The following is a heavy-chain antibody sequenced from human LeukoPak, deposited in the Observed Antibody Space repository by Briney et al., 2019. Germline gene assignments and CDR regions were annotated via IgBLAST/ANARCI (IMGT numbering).Heavy chain of an antibody. J-gene: IGHJ4*02. D-gene: IGHD2-2*01. CDR1: GFTFSSYS. V-gene: IGHV3-21*01. Sequence: GGSLRLSCAASGFTFSSYSMNWVRQAPGKGLEWVSSISSSSYIYYAGSVKGRFTISRDNAKNSLYLQMNSLRAEDTAVYYCARNIVVVPAAPGIDYWGQGTLVTVSS. CDR2: ISSSSYI. CDR3: ARNIVVVPAAPGIDY.